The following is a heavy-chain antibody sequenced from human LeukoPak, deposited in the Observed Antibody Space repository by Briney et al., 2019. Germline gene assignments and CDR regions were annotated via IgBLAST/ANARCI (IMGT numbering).Heavy chain of an antibody. J-gene: IGHJ5*02. CDR1: GFTFSSYA. CDR2: ISYDGSNK. CDR3: ARWQHAAAGIGAIPNWSDP. D-gene: IGHD6-13*01. Sequence: GGSLRLSCAASGFTFSSYAMHWVRQAPGKGLEWVAVISYDGSNKYYADSVKGRFTISRDNSKNTLYLQMNSLRAEDTAVYYCARWQHAAAGIGAIPNWSDPWGQGTLVTVSS. V-gene: IGHV3-30*01.